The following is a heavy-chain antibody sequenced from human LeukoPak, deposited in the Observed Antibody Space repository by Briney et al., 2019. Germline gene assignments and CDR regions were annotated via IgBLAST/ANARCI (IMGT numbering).Heavy chain of an antibody. CDR1: GFTFSSYG. CDR3: ARSYCSGSSCSPSYGAFDI. J-gene: IGHJ3*02. V-gene: IGHV3-30*02. Sequence: GGSLRLSCAASGFTFSSYGMHWVRQAPGKGLEWVAFIRYDGSNKYYADSVKGRFTISRDNSKNTLYLQMNSLRAEDTAVYYCARSYCSGSSCSPSYGAFDIWGQGTMVTVSS. D-gene: IGHD2-15*01. CDR2: IRYDGSNK.